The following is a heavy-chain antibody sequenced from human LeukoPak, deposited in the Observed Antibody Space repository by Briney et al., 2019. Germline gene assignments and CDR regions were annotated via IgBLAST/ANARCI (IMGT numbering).Heavy chain of an antibody. V-gene: IGHV3-30*04. Sequence: RAGGSLRLSCVASGFTFSSYSMHWVRQAPGKAREWLTLISYHGTNKEYTDSVDGRFTISRDNSKNTLFLQMNSLRTEDTAVYFCARSPERLGQGYLDSWGQGTLVTVSS. CDR2: ISYHGTNK. CDR1: GFTFSSYS. CDR3: ARSPERLGQGYLDS. D-gene: IGHD3/OR15-3a*01. J-gene: IGHJ4*02.